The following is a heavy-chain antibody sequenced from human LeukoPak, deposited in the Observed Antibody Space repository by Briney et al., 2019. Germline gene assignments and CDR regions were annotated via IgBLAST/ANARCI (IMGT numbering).Heavy chain of an antibody. CDR1: GFTFDDYA. V-gene: IGHV3-9*01. Sequence: GGSLRLSCAASGFTFDDYAMHWVRQAPRKGLEWVSGISWNSGSIVYADSVKGRFTISRDSAKNSLYLQMNSLRAEDTALYYCAKGSSGYYNWFDPWGQGTLVTVSS. CDR3: AKGSSGYYNWFDP. D-gene: IGHD3-22*01. J-gene: IGHJ5*02. CDR2: ISWNSGSI.